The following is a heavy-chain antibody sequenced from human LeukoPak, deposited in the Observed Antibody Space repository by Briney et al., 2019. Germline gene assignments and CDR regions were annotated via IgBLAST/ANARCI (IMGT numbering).Heavy chain of an antibody. Sequence: SETLSLTCTVSGGSISSYYWNWIPQPPGKGLEWIGYIYYSGSTNCNPSLKSRVTISVDTSKNQFSLKLSSVTAADTAVYYCARGADSSGYYSIFYFDYWGQGTLVTVSS. CDR1: GGSISSYY. D-gene: IGHD3-22*01. CDR2: IYYSGST. J-gene: IGHJ4*02. V-gene: IGHV4-59*01. CDR3: ARGADSSGYYSIFYFDY.